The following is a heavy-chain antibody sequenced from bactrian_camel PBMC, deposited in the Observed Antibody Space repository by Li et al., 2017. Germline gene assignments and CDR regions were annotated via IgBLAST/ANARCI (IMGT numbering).Heavy chain of an antibody. CDR2: LDHGGIT. V-gene: IGHV3S67*01. D-gene: IGHD1*01. CDR1: GYANIVRRYC. CDR3: AARWSCSSDTWGWEDRYNY. J-gene: IGHJ4*01. Sequence: DVQLVESGGGSVQNGGSLTLSCAASGYANIVRRYCMGWFRQAPGKEREGVAALDHGGITAYAPSVKGRFTISIDDAKNTLYLQMNSLKPDDTAMYYCAARWSCSSDTWGWEDRYNYWGQGTQVTVS.